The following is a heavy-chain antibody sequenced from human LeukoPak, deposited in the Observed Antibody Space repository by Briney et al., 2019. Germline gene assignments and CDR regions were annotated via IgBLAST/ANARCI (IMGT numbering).Heavy chain of an antibody. V-gene: IGHV4-61*01. D-gene: IGHD3-10*01. J-gene: IGHJ6*03. CDR2: IYYSGST. CDR1: GYSISSDYY. CDR3: ARVLGYYGSGSYYRGSYYYYMDV. Sequence: SETLSLTCTVSGYSISSDYYWSWIRQPPGKGLEWIGYIYYSGSTNYNPSLKSRVTISVDTSKNQFSLKLSSVTAADTAVYYCARVLGYYGSGSYYRGSYYYYMDVWGKGTTVTISS.